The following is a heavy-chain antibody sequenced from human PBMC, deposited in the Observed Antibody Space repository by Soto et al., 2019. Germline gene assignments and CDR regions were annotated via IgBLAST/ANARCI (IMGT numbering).Heavy chain of an antibody. CDR1: GYFISSGYY. D-gene: IGHD3-22*01. Sequence: LSLTCVVSGYFISSGYYWGWIRQPPGKGLEWIGTIYHSGHTYYNPSLEGRVTISVDTSKNQFSLNLSSVTTADTAVYYCARDRSQDYDSSGLFDYWGQGTLVTVSS. J-gene: IGHJ4*02. V-gene: IGHV4-38-2*02. CDR3: ARDRSQDYDSSGLFDY. CDR2: IYHSGHT.